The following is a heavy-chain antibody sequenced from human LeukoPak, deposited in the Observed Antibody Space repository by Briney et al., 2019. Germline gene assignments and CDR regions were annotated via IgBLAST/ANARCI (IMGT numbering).Heavy chain of an antibody. J-gene: IGHJ4*02. CDR1: GYTFTSYY. CDR2: INPSGGST. Sequence: ASVKVSCKASGYTFTSYYMHWVRQAPGQGLEWMGIINPSGGSTSYTQKFQGRVTMTRDMSTSTVYMELSSLRSDDTAVYYCAREAGRRTKTPVGYWGQGTLVTVSS. V-gene: IGHV1-46*01. CDR3: AREAGRRTKTPVGY. D-gene: IGHD4-23*01.